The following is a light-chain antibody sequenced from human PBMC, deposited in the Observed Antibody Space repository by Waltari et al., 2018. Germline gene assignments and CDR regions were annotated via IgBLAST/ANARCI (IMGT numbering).Light chain of an antibody. Sequence: EIVLTKSPGTLSLSPGERATLSCRASQSVSSSYLAWYQQKPGQAPRLLIYGASSWATCIPDRFSGSGSGTDFTLTISRLEPEDFAVYYCQQYGSSRTFGQGTKVEIK. J-gene: IGKJ1*01. V-gene: IGKV3-20*01. CDR2: GAS. CDR3: QQYGSSRT. CDR1: QSVSSSY.